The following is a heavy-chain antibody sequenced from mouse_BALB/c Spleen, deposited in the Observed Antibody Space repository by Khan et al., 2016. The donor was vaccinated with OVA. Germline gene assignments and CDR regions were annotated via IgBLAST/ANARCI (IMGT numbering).Heavy chain of an antibody. Sequence: QVQLKQSGPELVKPGASVKMSCKASGYTFTDYVMNWVKQRNGQGLEWIGQIYPGSDSTYYNEKFKGKATLTADRSSSTAYMQLSNLTSEDSAVYFCGRAGCDVFAYWGQGTLVTVSA. CDR1: GYTFTDYV. V-gene: IGHV1-77*01. D-gene: IGHD2-13*01. CDR2: IYPGSDST. J-gene: IGHJ3*01. CDR3: GRAGCDVFAY.